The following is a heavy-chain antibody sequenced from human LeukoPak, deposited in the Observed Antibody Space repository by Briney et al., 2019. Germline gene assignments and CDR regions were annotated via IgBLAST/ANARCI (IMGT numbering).Heavy chain of an antibody. V-gene: IGHV3-30-3*01. CDR2: ISYDGSNK. J-gene: IGHJ3*02. CDR3: ASGGHTMIVRDDAFDI. Sequence: PRGSLRLSCAASGFTFSSYAMHWVRQAPGKGLEWVAVISYDGSNKYYADSVKGRFTISRDNSKNTLYLQMNSLRAEDTAVYYCASGGHTMIVRDDAFDIWGQGTMVTVSS. D-gene: IGHD3-22*01. CDR1: GFTFSSYA.